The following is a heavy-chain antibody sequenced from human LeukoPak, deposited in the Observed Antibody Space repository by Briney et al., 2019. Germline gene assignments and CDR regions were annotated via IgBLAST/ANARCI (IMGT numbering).Heavy chain of an antibody. D-gene: IGHD3-9*01. Sequence: GGSLRLSCAASGITFSSYAISWVRQAPGKGLEWVSAISGSGGSTYYADSVKGRFTISRDNSKNTLYLQMNSLRAEDTAVYYCAKDRLRYFDWLPFDYWGQGTLVTVSS. CDR3: AKDRLRYFDWLPFDY. V-gene: IGHV3-23*01. J-gene: IGHJ4*02. CDR2: ISGSGGST. CDR1: GITFSSYA.